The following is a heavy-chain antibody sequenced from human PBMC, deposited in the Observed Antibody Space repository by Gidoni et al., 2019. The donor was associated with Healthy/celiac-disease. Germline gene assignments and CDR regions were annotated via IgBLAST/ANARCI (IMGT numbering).Heavy chain of an antibody. Sequence: QLQLQESGPGLVKPSETLSLTCTVSGGSISSSSYYWGWIRQPPGKGLEWIGSIYYSGSTYYNPSLKSRVTISVDTSKNQFSLKLSSVTAADTAVYYCARDDLVDSSRIDAFDIWGQGTMVTVSS. CDR1: GGSISSSSYY. D-gene: IGHD6-13*01. J-gene: IGHJ3*02. CDR2: IYYSGST. V-gene: IGHV4-39*07. CDR3: ARDDLVDSSRIDAFDI.